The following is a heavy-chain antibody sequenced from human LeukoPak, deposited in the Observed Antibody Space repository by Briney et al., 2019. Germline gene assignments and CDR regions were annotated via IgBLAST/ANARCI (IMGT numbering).Heavy chain of an antibody. CDR2: INPNSGGT. Sequence: ASVKVSCKASGYTFTGYYMHWVRQAPGQGLEWMGWINPNSGGTNYAQKFQGRVTMTRDTSISTAYMELSSLRSEDTAVYYCARANPVVAATFFDYWGQGTQVTVSS. CDR1: GYTFTGYY. V-gene: IGHV1-2*02. J-gene: IGHJ4*02. D-gene: IGHD2-15*01. CDR3: ARANPVVAATFFDY.